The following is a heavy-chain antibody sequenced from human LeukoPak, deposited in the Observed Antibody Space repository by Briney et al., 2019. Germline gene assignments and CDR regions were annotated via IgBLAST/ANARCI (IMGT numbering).Heavy chain of an antibody. CDR3: ARGEVEMPTTLVTLGY. J-gene: IGHJ4*02. CDR1: GYTFNDYF. D-gene: IGHD5-24*01. CDR2: INANSGGT. V-gene: IGHV1-2*02. Sequence: ASVKVSCKGSGYTFNDYFMHWVRQAPGQGLEWMGWINANSGGTNYAQKFQGRVTMSRDTSITTAYMELSRLRSDDTAVYYCARGEVEMPTTLVTLGYWGQGTLVTVSS.